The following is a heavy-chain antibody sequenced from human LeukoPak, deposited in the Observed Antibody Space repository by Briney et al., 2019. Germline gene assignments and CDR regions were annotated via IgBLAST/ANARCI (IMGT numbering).Heavy chain of an antibody. CDR3: ARKTVVGSYFDY. V-gene: IGHV3-7*03. CDR1: GFTFSAYW. D-gene: IGHD4-23*01. J-gene: IGHJ4*02. CDR2: IKQDGSDK. Sequence: GRSLRLSCAASGFTFSAYWMSWVRQAPGKGLEWVANIKQDGSDKYYVDSVKGRFTISRDNAKNSLYLQMNSLRAEDTVVYYCARKTVVGSYFDYWGQGTPVTVSS.